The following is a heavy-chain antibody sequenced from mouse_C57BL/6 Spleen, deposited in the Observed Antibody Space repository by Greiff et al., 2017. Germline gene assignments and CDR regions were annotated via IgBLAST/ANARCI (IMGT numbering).Heavy chain of an antibody. CDR1: GFTFSDYY. J-gene: IGHJ1*03. Sequence: DVMLVESEGGLVQPGSSMKLSCTASGFTFSDYYMAWVRQVPEKGLEWVANINYDGSSTYYLDSLKSRFIISRDNAKNILYLQMSSLKSEDTATYYCARDDGYTSYWYFDVWGTGTTVTVSS. D-gene: IGHD2-3*01. CDR2: INYDGSST. V-gene: IGHV5-16*01. CDR3: ARDDGYTSYWYFDV.